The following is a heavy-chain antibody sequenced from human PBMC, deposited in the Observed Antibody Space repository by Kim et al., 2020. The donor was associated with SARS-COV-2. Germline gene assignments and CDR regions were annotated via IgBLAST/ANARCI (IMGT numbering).Heavy chain of an antibody. D-gene: IGHD3-10*01. J-gene: IGHJ4*02. V-gene: IGHV1-69*01. CDR3: ARESMVRGVILY. Sequence: NYAQKFQGRVTITADESTSTAYMELSSLRSEDTAVYYCARESMVRGVILYWGQGTLVTVSS.